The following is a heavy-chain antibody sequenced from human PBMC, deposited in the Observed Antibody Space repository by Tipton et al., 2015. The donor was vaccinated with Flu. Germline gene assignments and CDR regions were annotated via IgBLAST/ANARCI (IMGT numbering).Heavy chain of an antibody. CDR3: ARERRPIFLTVRGDLDY. CDR1: GYTFANFY. Sequence: QVQLVQSGAEVKKPGASVKVSCKTSGYTFANFYIHWVRQASGQGLEWMGRINPSDDSTNYAQKFQGRVSMTRDTSTSTVYMELSSLRSEDTAVYYCARERRPIFLTVRGDLDYWGQGTQVTVSS. CDR2: INPSDDST. J-gene: IGHJ4*01. V-gene: IGHV1-46*01. D-gene: IGHD3-10*01.